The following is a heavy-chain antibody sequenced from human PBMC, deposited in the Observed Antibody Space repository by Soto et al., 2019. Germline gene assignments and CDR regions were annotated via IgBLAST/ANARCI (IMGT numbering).Heavy chain of an antibody. V-gene: IGHV4-4*02. J-gene: IGHJ6*02. CDR1: GGSISSSNW. D-gene: IGHD3-22*01. CDR3: ARSPDSSGYYPRWYYYGMDV. CDR2: IYHSGST. Sequence: QVQLQESGPGLVKPSGTLSLTCAVSGGSISSSNWWSWVRQPPGKGLEWIGEIYHSGSTNYNPSLKSRVTISVDKSKNPFSVKLSSVTAADTAVYYCARSPDSSGYYPRWYYYGMDVWGQGTTVTVSS.